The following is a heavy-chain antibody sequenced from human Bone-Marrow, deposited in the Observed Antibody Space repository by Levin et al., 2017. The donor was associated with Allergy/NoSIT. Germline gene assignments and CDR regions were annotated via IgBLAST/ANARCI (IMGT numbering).Heavy chain of an antibody. CDR2: VDPTDSRA. V-gene: IGHV5-10-1*01. CDR3: ARSPYCGDDCYYNDFDY. J-gene: IGHJ4*02. CDR1: GFNFLTYW. Sequence: LGESLKISCKGSGFNFLTYWINWVRQRPGKGLEWMGRVDPTDSRAHYSPSFQGHVAFSIDKSVSAAFLHWSSLEASDTAVYYCARSPYCGDDCYYNDFDYWGQGTPVNVSS. D-gene: IGHD2-21*02.